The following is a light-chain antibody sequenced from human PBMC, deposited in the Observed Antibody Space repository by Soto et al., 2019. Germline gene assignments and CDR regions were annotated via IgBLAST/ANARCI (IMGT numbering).Light chain of an antibody. J-gene: IGLJ1*01. CDR1: SSDVGGYNY. V-gene: IGLV2-14*01. Sequence: QSVLTQPPSVSGSPGQSITISCTGTSSDVGGYNYVSWYQQHPGKAPKLMIYEVSNRPSGVSNRFSGSKSGNTASLTISGLQAEDEADYYCSSYTSSSTRVFGTGTKVTVL. CDR3: SSYTSSSTRV. CDR2: EVS.